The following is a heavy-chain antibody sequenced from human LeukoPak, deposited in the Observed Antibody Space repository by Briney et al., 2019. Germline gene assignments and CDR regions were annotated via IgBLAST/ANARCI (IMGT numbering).Heavy chain of an antibody. J-gene: IGHJ4*02. Sequence: GGSLTLSCAASGFTFSSYAMSWVRQAPGKGLEWVSGISGSGGSTYYADSVKGRFTISRDTSKNTLYLQMNTLRAEDTAVFYCAKRGVDFVVVVAATSFDSWGQGTLVTVSS. CDR1: GFTFSSYA. D-gene: IGHD2-15*01. V-gene: IGHV3-23*01. CDR3: AKRGVDFVVVVAATSFDS. CDR2: ISGSGGST.